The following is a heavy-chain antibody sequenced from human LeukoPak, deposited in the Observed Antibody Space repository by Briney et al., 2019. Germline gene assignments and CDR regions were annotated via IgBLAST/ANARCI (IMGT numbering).Heavy chain of an antibody. CDR3: ARGDRYSSGWYLFDY. CDR1: GFTFSSYA. J-gene: IGHJ4*02. V-gene: IGHV3-23*01. CDR2: ISGSGGST. D-gene: IGHD6-19*01. Sequence: GGSLRLSCAASGFTFSSYAMSWVRQAPGKGLEWVSAISGSGGSTYYADSVKGRFTISRDNSKNTLYLQMNSLRAEDTAVYYCARGDRYSSGWYLFDYWGQGTLVTVSS.